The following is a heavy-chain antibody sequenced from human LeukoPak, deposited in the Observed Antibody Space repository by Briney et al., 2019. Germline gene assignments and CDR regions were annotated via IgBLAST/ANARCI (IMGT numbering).Heavy chain of an antibody. V-gene: IGHV3-21*01. CDR1: GFTFSSYS. Sequence: GGSLRLSCAASGFTFSSYSMNWVRQAPGKGLEWVSSISSSSSYIYYADSVKGRFTISRDNAKNSLYLQMNSLRAEDTAVYYRAGGHIAVAGTGAFDIWGQGTMVTVSS. CDR3: AGGHIAVAGTGAFDI. D-gene: IGHD6-19*01. CDR2: ISSSSSYI. J-gene: IGHJ3*02.